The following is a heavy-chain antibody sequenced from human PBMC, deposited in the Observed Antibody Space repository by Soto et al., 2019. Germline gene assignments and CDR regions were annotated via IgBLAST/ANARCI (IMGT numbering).Heavy chain of an antibody. CDR2: VSGDGSDK. V-gene: IGHV3-74*01. D-gene: IGHD6-19*01. CDR1: GFTLSMYW. Sequence: EVQLEESGGGLVQPGGSLRLSCAASGFTLSMYWMHWVRQVPGKGLLWVSRVSGDGSDKNYADSVKGRFTISRDNAKNTLYLEMNSLGAEDSDVYYCGRALGYASGAAYWGRGTLVTVSS. CDR3: GRALGYASGAAY. J-gene: IGHJ4*02.